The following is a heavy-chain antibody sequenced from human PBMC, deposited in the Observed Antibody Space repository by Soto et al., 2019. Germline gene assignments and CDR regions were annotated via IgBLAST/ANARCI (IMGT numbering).Heavy chain of an antibody. Sequence: SETLSLTCTVSGGSISTYWWSWIRQPPRKGLEWSGYIYYSGSTNYNPSLKSRVTISVDTSKNQFSLKLTSVTAADTAVYYCARSRGSTRSFDYWGQGTLVTVSS. CDR3: ARSRGSTRSFDY. CDR1: GGSISTYW. V-gene: IGHV4-59*01. CDR2: IYYSGST. J-gene: IGHJ4*02. D-gene: IGHD2-15*01.